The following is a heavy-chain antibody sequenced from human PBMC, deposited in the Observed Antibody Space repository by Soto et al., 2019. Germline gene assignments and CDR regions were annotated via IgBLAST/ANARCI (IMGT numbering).Heavy chain of an antibody. D-gene: IGHD3-22*01. J-gene: IGHJ4*02. Sequence: GGSLRLSCAASGFTFSSYAMSWVRQAPGKGLEWVSAISGSGGSTYYGDSVKGRFTISRDNSKNTLYLQMNSLRAEDTAVYYCAKPTYYYDSSGYPYYFDYWGQGTLVTVSS. CDR1: GFTFSSYA. CDR3: AKPTYYYDSSGYPYYFDY. V-gene: IGHV3-23*01. CDR2: ISGSGGST.